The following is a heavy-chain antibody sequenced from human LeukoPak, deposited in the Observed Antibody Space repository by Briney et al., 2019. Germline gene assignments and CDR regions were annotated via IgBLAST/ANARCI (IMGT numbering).Heavy chain of an antibody. J-gene: IGHJ4*02. D-gene: IGHD5-24*01. CDR3: AGVVADGYSDY. CDR2: IYYSGST. Sequence: SETLSLTCTVSVGSISSYYWGWIRQPPGKGLEWIGYIYYSGSTNYNPSLKSRVTISVDTSKNQFSLKLTSVTAADTAVYYCAGVVADGYSDYWGQGTLVTVSS. CDR1: VGSISSYY. V-gene: IGHV4-59*01.